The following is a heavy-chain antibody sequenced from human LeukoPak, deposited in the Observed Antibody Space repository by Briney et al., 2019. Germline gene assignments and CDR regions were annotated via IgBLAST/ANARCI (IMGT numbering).Heavy chain of an antibody. D-gene: IGHD1-1*01. J-gene: IGHJ3*02. CDR1: GFTFTSYG. CDR2: ISGSGGST. Sequence: GGSLRLSCAATGFTFTSYGMSWVRQAPGKGLEWVSAISGSGGSTYYADSVKGRFTIPRDNSKNTLYLLMNSLTAEDTAIYYCAKSSKSWNDAFDIWGQGTMVTVSS. CDR3: AKSSKSWNDAFDI. V-gene: IGHV3-23*01.